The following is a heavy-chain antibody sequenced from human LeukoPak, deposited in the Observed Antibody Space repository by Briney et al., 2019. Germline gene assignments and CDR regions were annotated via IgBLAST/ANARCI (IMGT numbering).Heavy chain of an antibody. CDR1: GFTFDDYA. D-gene: IGHD2-2*01. CDR3: ATSPGYCSSTSCLP. V-gene: IGHV3-9*01. J-gene: IGHJ5*02. CDR2: ISWNSGSI. Sequence: GGSLRLSCAASGFTFDDYAMHWVRQAPGKGLEWVSGISWNSGSIGYADSVKGRFTISRDNAKNSPYLQMNSLRAEDTAVYYCATSPGYCSSTSCLPWGQGTLVTVSS.